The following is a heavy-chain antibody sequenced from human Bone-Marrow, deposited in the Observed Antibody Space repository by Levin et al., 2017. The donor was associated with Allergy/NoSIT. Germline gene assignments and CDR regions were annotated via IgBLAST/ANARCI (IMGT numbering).Heavy chain of an antibody. CDR2: IVGSGGGT. CDR3: AKGDGRGGAFDY. CDR1: GFTFSSYT. D-gene: IGHD5-24*01. Sequence: GESLKISCAASGFTFSSYTMNWVRQAPGKGLEWVSVIVGSGGGTYYADSVTGRFTISRDNSKTTLYLQMNSLRADDTAVYYCAKGDGRGGAFDYWGQGTLVTVSS. V-gene: IGHV3-23*01. J-gene: IGHJ4*02.